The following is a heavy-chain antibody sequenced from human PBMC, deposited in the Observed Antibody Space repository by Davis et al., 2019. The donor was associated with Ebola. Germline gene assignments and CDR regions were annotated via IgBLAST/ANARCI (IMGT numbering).Heavy chain of an antibody. D-gene: IGHD3-3*01. J-gene: IGHJ5*02. CDR1: GFTLSNSW. CDR2: IKSKTDGGTT. Sequence: PGGSLRLSCAASGFTLSNSWMSWVRQAPGKGLEWVGRIKSKTDGGTTDYAAPVKGRFTISRDDSKNTLYLQMNSLKTEDTAVYYCTTDPSEILEWLEPRFDPWGQGTLVTVSS. V-gene: IGHV3-15*01. CDR3: TTDPSEILEWLEPRFDP.